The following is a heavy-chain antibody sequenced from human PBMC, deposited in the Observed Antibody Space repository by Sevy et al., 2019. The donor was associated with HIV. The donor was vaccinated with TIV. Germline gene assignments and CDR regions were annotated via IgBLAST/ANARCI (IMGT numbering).Heavy chain of an antibody. CDR2: ISTFNGDT. CDR3: ARAPSGSQGPGQYFHY. D-gene: IGHD1-26*01. Sequence: ASVKVSCKTSGYRFMSYGISWVRQAPGQGLEWMGWISTFNGDTNAAPKLQGRVTMTTDTSKSTGYMELRSLRSDDTAVYYCARAPSGSQGPGQYFHYWGQGTLVTVSS. V-gene: IGHV1-18*01. J-gene: IGHJ1*01. CDR1: GYRFMSYG.